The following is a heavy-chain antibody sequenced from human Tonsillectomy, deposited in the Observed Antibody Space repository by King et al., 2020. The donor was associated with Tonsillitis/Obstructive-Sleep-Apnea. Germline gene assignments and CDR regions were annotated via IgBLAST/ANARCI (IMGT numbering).Heavy chain of an antibody. CDR3: AKTDGGDYFYMDV. CDR2: SRGTSRT. D-gene: IGHD3-16*01. V-gene: IGHV3-23*04. CDR1: GFTFSRYT. J-gene: IGHJ6*03. Sequence: EVQLVESGGGLVQPGGSLRLSCAASGFTFSRYTIAWVGHAPGQGLDVVSGSRGTSRTYYADSVKGRFTISRDNSKNTLFLQMNSLTAEDTAVYYCAKTDGGDYFYMDVWGKGTTVTVSS.